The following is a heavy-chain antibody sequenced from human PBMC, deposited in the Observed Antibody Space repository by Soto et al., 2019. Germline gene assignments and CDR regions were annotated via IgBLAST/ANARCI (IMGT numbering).Heavy chain of an antibody. CDR1: GGSISSGGYS. Sequence: SETLSLTCAVSGGSISSGGYSWSWIRQPPGKGLEWIGYISHSGSTYYNPSLKSRVTISVDKSKNQFSLKLTSVTAADTAVYYCATAPGPYWGQGTLVTVSS. J-gene: IGHJ4*02. CDR3: ATAPGPY. V-gene: IGHV4-30-2*01. CDR2: ISHSGST.